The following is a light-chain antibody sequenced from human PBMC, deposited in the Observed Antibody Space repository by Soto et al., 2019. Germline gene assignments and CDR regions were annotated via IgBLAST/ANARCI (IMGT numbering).Light chain of an antibody. Sequence: DIQMTQSPSTLPASVGDGVTITCRASQGISSWLAWYQQKPGKAPKLLIYDASNLEGGVPSRFSGSGSGTEFTLTINSLQPDDFATYYCQQYNSYSPQTFGQGTKVDIK. CDR1: QGISSW. CDR2: DAS. J-gene: IGKJ1*01. CDR3: QQYNSYSPQT. V-gene: IGKV1-5*01.